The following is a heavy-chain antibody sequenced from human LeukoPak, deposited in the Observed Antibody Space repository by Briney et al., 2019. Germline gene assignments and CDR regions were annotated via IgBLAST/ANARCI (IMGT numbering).Heavy chain of an antibody. D-gene: IGHD1-1*01. Sequence: GGSLRLSCAGSGFTFNNYPISWVRQTPGKGLEWVSAITGGADSTYYADSVKGRFTISRDNSRNTLFLQMNSLRAEDTAVYYCAKGSQAVHDAFDIWGQGTMVTVSS. CDR1: GFTFNNYP. CDR2: ITGGADST. V-gene: IGHV3-23*01. J-gene: IGHJ3*02. CDR3: AKGSQAVHDAFDI.